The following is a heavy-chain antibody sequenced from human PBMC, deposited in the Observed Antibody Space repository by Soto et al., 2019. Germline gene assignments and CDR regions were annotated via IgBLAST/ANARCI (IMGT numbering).Heavy chain of an antibody. CDR2: IYSGGST. Sequence: GGSLRLSCAASGFTVSSNYMSWVRQAPGKGLEWVSVIYSGGSTYYADSVKGRFTISRDNSKNTLYLQMNSLRAEDTAVYYCASLPTYGDYGLGAFDIWGQGTMVTVSS. CDR1: GFTVSSNY. CDR3: ASLPTYGDYGLGAFDI. J-gene: IGHJ3*02. V-gene: IGHV3-66*01. D-gene: IGHD4-17*01.